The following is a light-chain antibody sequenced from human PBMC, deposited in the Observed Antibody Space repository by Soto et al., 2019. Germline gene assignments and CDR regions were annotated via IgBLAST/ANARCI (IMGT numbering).Light chain of an antibody. CDR2: DVS. J-gene: IGLJ2*01. Sequence: QSALTQPASVSGSPGQSITSSCTGTSSDVGGYNYVSWYQQHPGKAPKLMIYDVSNRPSGVSNRFSGSKSGNTASLTISGRQAEDEADYYCSSYTSSSTSVFGGGTKVTVL. V-gene: IGLV2-14*01. CDR3: SSYTSSSTSV. CDR1: SSDVGGYNY.